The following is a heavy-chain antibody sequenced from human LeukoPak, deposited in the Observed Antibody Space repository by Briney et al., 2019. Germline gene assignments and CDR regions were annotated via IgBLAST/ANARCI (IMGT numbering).Heavy chain of an antibody. D-gene: IGHD3-3*01. CDR2: INPNSGGT. V-gene: IGHV1-2*02. J-gene: IGHJ4*02. CDR3: ARDLWSGYPDDY. CDR1: GYTFTGYY. Sequence: ASVKVSCKASGYTFTGYYMHWVRQAPGQGLEWMGWINPNSGGTNYAQKFQGRVTMTRDMSISTAYMELSRLRSDDTAVYYCARDLWSGYPDDYWGQGTLVTVSS.